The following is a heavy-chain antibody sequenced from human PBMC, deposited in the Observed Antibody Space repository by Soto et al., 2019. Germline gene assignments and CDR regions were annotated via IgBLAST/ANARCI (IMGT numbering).Heavy chain of an antibody. CDR1: GGSLSNGGYY. CDR2: IYYSGST. J-gene: IGHJ6*02. Sequence: QVQLQESGAGLVKPSQTLSLTCTVSGGSLSNGGYYWSWFRQNPGKGLQWIGHIYYSGSTYYNPSFNSRVTISVDTSKNQFSLQLSSVTDADTAVYYCARVLTRATGHLYGVDGWGQGTTVTLSS. V-gene: IGHV4-31*03. CDR3: ARVLTRATGHLYGVDG. D-gene: IGHD1-26*01.